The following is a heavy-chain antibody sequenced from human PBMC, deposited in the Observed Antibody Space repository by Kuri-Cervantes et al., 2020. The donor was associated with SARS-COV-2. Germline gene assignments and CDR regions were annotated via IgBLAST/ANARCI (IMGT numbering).Heavy chain of an antibody. CDR2: ISSSSYI. D-gene: IGHD1-1*01. V-gene: IGHV3-21*01. CDR3: AREGQLERPGAYYYYYGMNV. Sequence: LSLTCAASGFTFSSYSMNWVRQAPGKGLEWVSSISSSSYIYYADSVKGRFTISRDNAKNSLYLQMNSLRAEDTAVYYCAREGQLERPGAYYYYYGMNVWGQGTTVTVSS. CDR1: GFTFSSYS. J-gene: IGHJ6*02.